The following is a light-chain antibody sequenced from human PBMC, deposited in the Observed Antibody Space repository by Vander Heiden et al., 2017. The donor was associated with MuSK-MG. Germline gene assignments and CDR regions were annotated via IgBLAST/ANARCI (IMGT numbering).Light chain of an antibody. Sequence: SYELTQPPSVSVSPGQTASNTCSGDKLGGKFATWYQQRPGQSPVLVIYQDKTRPAGIPERFSGSNSGDTATLTISETQAMDEADYYCQAWDFNTVVFGGGTRLTVL. CDR2: QDK. V-gene: IGLV3-1*01. J-gene: IGLJ2*01. CDR1: KLGGKF. CDR3: QAWDFNTVV.